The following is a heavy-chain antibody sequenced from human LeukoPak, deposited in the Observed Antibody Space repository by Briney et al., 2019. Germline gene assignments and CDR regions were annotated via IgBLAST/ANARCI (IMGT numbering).Heavy chain of an antibody. Sequence: GGSLRLSCTASGFTFSSYWMHWVRQAPGKGLVRVSHTNSDGSRTSYAVSVKGRFTISRDNAKNSLFPQMNSLRVEDTAVYYCEREDGGWLRADLWGQGTLVTVSS. CDR2: TNSDGSRT. V-gene: IGHV3-74*01. CDR1: GFTFSSYW. D-gene: IGHD5-24*01. J-gene: IGHJ5*02. CDR3: EREDGGWLRADL.